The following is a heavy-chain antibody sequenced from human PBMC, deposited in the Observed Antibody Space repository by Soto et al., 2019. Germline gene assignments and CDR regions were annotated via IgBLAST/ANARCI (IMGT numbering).Heavy chain of an antibody. D-gene: IGHD2-2*01. CDR2: ISAYNGNT. CDR1: GYTFTSYG. J-gene: IGHJ6*03. CDR3: ARPSRGPVPADDYYCSMDV. V-gene: IGHV1-18*01. Sequence: QVQLVQSGAEVKKPGASVKVSCKASGYTFTSYGISWVRQAPGQGLEWMGWISAYNGNTNYAQKLQGRATMTTDTSTSTCYMELRSLRSDDTAVYHWARPSRGPVPADDYYCSMDVWGKGTTVTVSS.